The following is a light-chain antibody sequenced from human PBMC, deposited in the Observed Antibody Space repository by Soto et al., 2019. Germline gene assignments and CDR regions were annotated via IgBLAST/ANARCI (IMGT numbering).Light chain of an antibody. V-gene: IGKV3-20*01. J-gene: IGKJ2*01. CDR3: QQYGGSPLYT. Sequence: EIVLTQSPGTLSLSPGDRATLSCRASQSVSSSDLAWYQQKPGQAPRLLIYGASTRATGIPDRFSGSGSGTDFTLTISRLEPEDLAVYYCQQYGGSPLYTFGQGTKWEIK. CDR2: GAS. CDR1: QSVSSSD.